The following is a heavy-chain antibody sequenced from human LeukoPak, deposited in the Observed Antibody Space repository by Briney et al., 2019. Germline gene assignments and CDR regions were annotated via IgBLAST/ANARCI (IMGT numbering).Heavy chain of an antibody. CDR2: IYHSGST. D-gene: IGHD3-16*01. CDR3: ARDRGHNFDY. Sequence: SETLSLTCAASGDSITNNNWWIWVRQPPGKGLEWIGKIYHSGSTNYNPSLKSRVTISVDKSKNQFSLKLNSVTAADTAVYYCARDRGHNFDYWGQGTLVTVSS. CDR1: GDSITNNNW. J-gene: IGHJ4*02. V-gene: IGHV4-4*02.